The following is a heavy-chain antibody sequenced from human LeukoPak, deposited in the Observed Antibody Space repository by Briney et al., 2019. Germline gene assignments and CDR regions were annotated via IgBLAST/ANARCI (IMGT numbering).Heavy chain of an antibody. D-gene: IGHD3-22*01. CDR2: ISGSGEST. Sequence: GGSLRLSCAASGFTFSSYAMSWVRQAPGKGLEWVSAISGSGESTYYADSVKGRFTISRDNSKNTLYLQMNSLRAADTAVYYCAKDYSYPYYYDSSGALMDVWGQGTTVTVSS. CDR3: AKDYSYPYYYDSSGALMDV. J-gene: IGHJ6*02. V-gene: IGHV3-23*01. CDR1: GFTFSSYA.